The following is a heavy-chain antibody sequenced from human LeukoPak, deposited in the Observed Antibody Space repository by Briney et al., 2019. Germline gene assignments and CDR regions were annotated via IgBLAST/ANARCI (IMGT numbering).Heavy chain of an antibody. Sequence: GGSLRLSCAAAGFTFSSYWMNWVRQAPGKGLEWVANINQDGSKNYYVDSVKGRFTISRDNAKDSLYLQMNSLRAEDTAVYYCARAMDVWGQGTTVTVSS. V-gene: IGHV3-7*03. CDR3: ARAMDV. CDR2: INQDGSKN. CDR1: GFTFSSYW. J-gene: IGHJ6*02.